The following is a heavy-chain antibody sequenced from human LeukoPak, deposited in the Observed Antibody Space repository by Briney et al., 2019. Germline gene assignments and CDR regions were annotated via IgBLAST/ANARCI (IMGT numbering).Heavy chain of an antibody. J-gene: IGHJ6*02. Sequence: ASVKVSCKASGYTFTSYGISWVRQAPGQGLEWMGWISAYNGNTNYAQKLQGRVTMTTDTSTSTAYMELRSLRSDDTAVYYCARTSGYYCYYGMDVWGQGTTVTVSS. D-gene: IGHD3-10*01. CDR3: ARTSGYYCYYGMDV. CDR1: GYTFTSYG. V-gene: IGHV1-18*01. CDR2: ISAYNGNT.